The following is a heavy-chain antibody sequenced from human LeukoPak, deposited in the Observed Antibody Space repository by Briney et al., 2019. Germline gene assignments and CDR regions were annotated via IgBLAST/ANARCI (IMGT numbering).Heavy chain of an antibody. CDR3: AMVRGPRPKNNWFDP. V-gene: IGHV6-1*01. J-gene: IGHJ5*02. CDR2: TYYRSKWYN. CDR1: GDSVSSNSAA. Sequence: SQTLSLTCAISGDSVSSNSAAWNWIRQSPSRGLEWLGRTYYRSKWYNDYAVSVESRITINPDTSKNQFSLQLNSVTPEDTAVYYCAMVRGPRPKNNWFDPWGQGTLVTVSS. D-gene: IGHD3-10*01.